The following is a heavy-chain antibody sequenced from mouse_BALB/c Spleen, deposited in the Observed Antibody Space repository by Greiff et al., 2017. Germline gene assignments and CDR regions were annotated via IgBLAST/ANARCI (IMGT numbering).Heavy chain of an antibody. CDR1: GDSITSGY. D-gene: IGHD1-1*01. V-gene: IGHV3-8*02. J-gene: IGHJ4*01. CDR3: ARGGYYGYYYAMDY. CDR2: ISYSGST. Sequence: EVKLVESGPSLVKPSQTLSLTCSVTGDSITSGYWNWIRKFPGNKLEYMGYISYSGSTYYNPSLKSRISITRDTSKNQYYLQLNSVTTEDTATYYCARGGYYGYYYAMDYWGQGTSVTVSS.